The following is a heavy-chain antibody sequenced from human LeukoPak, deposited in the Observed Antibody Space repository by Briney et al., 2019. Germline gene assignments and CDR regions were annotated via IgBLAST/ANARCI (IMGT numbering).Heavy chain of an antibody. V-gene: IGHV3-33*01. J-gene: IGHJ4*02. CDR2: IWYDGSNK. CDR3: ARDLGEWELLRYYFDY. D-gene: IGHD1-26*01. Sequence: GGSLRLSCAASGFTFSSYGMHWVRQAPGKGPEWVAVIWYDGSNKYYADSVKGRFTISRDNSKNTLYLQMNSLRAEDTAVYYCARDLGEWELLRYYFDYWGQGTLVTVSS. CDR1: GFTFSSYG.